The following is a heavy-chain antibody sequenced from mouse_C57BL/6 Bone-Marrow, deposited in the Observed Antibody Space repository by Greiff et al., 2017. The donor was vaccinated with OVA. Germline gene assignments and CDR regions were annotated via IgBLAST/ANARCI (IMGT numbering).Heavy chain of an antibody. Sequence: VKLMESEGGLVPPGRSMKLSCTASGFTFSDYYMAWVRQVPEMGLEWVANINYDGSRPYYLDSLKSRFIISRDNAKNILYLKMSSLKSQDTATYYCTSEGSLSMRLRRGYCFDYGGQGTALAVSS. V-gene: IGHV5-16*01. J-gene: IGHJ2*01. CDR1: GFTFSDYY. CDR2: INYDGSRP. D-gene: IGHD2-4*01. CDR3: TSEGSLSMRLRRGYCFDY.